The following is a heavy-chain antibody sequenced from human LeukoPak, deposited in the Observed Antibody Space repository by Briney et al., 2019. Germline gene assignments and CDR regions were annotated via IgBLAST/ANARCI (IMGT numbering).Heavy chain of an antibody. CDR2: IKQDGSEK. CDR1: GFTFSNYR. CDR3: ARASDPWLQLT. V-gene: IGHV3-7*05. D-gene: IGHD5-24*01. Sequence: GGSLRLSCAASGFTFSNYRMIWVRQAPGKGLEWVGNIKQDGSEKRYADSVRGRFSISRDNAQTSLYLQMNSLRTEDTAVYYCARASDPWLQLTWGQGTLVTVSS. J-gene: IGHJ5*02.